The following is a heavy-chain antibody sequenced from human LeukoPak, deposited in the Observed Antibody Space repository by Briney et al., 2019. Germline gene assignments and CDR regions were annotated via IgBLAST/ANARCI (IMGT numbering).Heavy chain of an antibody. Sequence: GGSLRLSCAASGLTFSSYWMTWVRQAPGKGLELVANIKQDGSEKYYVDSVKGRFTISRDNAKNSLYLQMSSVRAEDTAVYYCARVGCTSTSCLANWGQGTLVTVSS. D-gene: IGHD2-2*01. J-gene: IGHJ4*02. CDR3: ARVGCTSTSCLAN. CDR2: IKQDGSEK. V-gene: IGHV3-7*01. CDR1: GLTFSSYW.